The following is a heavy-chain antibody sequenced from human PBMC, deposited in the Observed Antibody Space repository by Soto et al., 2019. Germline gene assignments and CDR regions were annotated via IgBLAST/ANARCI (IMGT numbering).Heavy chain of an antibody. J-gene: IGHJ4*02. CDR3: ATRRPRDTAMVDYFDY. CDR1: GSYITSGDYH. Sequence: SETLSLTCSVSGSYITSGDYHWTWIRQAPGKGLEWIGYISHSETTYYSPALKNRIIISSDFSMNQFSLRLNSVTAADTAVYYCATRRPRDTAMVDYFDYWGQGTLVTVSS. V-gene: IGHV4-30-4*01. CDR2: ISHSETT. D-gene: IGHD5-18*01.